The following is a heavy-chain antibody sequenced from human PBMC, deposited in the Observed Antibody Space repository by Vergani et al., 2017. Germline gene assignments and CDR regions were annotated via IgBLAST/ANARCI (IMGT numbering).Heavy chain of an antibody. CDR2: ISSGGTP. V-gene: IGHV4-31*03. Sequence: QMQESGPGLVKPSQTLSLTCTVSGASITYVSSYYWTWFRQHPGMAPEWIGYISSGGTPYYNPSLQSRVDISMDTSKDQFSLKLTSVTAADTAVYRCVCRATSPPRCFDCWGQGTLVIVSS. CDR1: GASITYVSSYY. D-gene: IGHD2-2*01. J-gene: IGHJ4*02. CDR3: VCRATSPPRCFDC.